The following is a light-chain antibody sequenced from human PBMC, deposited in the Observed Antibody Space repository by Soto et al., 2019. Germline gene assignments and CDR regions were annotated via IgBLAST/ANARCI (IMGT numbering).Light chain of an antibody. Sequence: PGERATLSCRASQRVSSSYLAWYQQKPGQAPRLLIYGASSRATGIPDRFSGSGSGTDFTLTISRLEPEDFAVYYCQQYGSSPRYTFGQGTKLEIK. CDR1: QRVSSSY. V-gene: IGKV3-20*01. J-gene: IGKJ2*01. CDR2: GAS. CDR3: QQYGSSPRYT.